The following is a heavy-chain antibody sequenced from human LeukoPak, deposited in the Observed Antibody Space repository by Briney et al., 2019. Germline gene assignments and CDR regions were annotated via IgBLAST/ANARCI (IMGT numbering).Heavy chain of an antibody. V-gene: IGHV3-53*01. J-gene: IGHJ5*02. CDR2: IHSSGGT. CDR3: IVFGDSNH. D-gene: IGHD4-17*01. Sequence: GGSLRLSCAASGFTGSNNYTSWVRQAPGKGLEWVSAIHSSGGTYYADSVKGRFTISRDTSKNTLYLQINSLRVEDTAVYYCIVFGDSNHWGQGTLVTVSS. CDR1: GFTGSNNY.